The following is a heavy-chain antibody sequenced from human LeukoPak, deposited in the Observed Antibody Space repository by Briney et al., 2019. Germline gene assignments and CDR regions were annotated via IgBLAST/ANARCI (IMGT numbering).Heavy chain of an antibody. Sequence: ASVKVSCKASGYTFTGYNMHWVRQAPGQGLEWMGWISPNNGGTIYAQKFRGRVTMTRDTSISTAYMELSSLRSDDTAVYYCARPLNDYTFDYWGQGTLVTVSS. D-gene: IGHD4-11*01. J-gene: IGHJ4*02. CDR3: ARPLNDYTFDY. CDR1: GYTFTGYN. V-gene: IGHV1-2*02. CDR2: ISPNNGGT.